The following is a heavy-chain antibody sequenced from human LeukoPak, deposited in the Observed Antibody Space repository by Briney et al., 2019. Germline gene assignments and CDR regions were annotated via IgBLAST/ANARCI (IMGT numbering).Heavy chain of an antibody. CDR2: ISAYNGNT. CDR3: ATVSEGRGDPSYYYYYMDV. D-gene: IGHD2-21*02. V-gene: IGHV1-18*01. CDR1: GYTFTSYG. J-gene: IGHJ6*03. Sequence: ASVKVSCKASGYTFTSYGISWVRQAPGQGLEWMGWISAYNGNTNYAQKLQGRVTMTTDTSTSTAYMELRSLRSDDTAVYYCATVSEGRGDPSYYYYYMDVWGKGTTVTVSS.